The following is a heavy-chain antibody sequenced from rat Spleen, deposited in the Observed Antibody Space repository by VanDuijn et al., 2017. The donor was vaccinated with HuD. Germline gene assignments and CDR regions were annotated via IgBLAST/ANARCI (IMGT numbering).Heavy chain of an antibody. CDR3: ARSHTTGVPFNY. J-gene: IGHJ2*01. V-gene: IGHV3-3*01. CDR2: INSEGPT. D-gene: IGHD1-7*01. CDR1: GYSISSSYK. Sequence: EVQLQESGPGLVKPSQSLSLTCSVTGYSISSSYKWNWIRKFPENKLEWMGYINSEGPTNYNPSLKSRISISRDTSKNQFFLQVNSVTTEDTAIYYCARSHTTGVPFNYWGQGVMVTVSS.